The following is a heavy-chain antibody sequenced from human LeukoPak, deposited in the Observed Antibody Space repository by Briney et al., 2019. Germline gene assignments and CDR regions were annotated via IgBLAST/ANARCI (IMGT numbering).Heavy chain of an antibody. CDR3: ARVLGSSSWYSMFDY. J-gene: IGHJ4*02. Sequence: ASVKVSCKASGYTFTGYYMHWVRQAPGQGLEWMGWINPNSGGTNYAQKFQGRVTMTRDTSISTAYMELSRLRSDDTAVYYCARVLGSSSWYSMFDYRGQGALVTVSS. V-gene: IGHV1-2*02. D-gene: IGHD6-13*01. CDR1: GYTFTGYY. CDR2: INPNSGGT.